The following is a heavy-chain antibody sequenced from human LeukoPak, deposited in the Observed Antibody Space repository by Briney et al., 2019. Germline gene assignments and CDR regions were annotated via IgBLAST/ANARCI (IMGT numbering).Heavy chain of an antibody. CDR3: AKVAVRATYWFDP. D-gene: IGHD2-15*01. CDR1: GFTFSSYA. J-gene: IGHJ5*02. Sequence: GGFLRLSCAASGFTFSSYAMSWVRQAPGKGLEWVSGISGSGGITYYADSVKGRFTISRDNSKNTLDLQMNSLRAEDTAVYYCAKVAVRATYWFDPWGQGTLVTVSS. CDR2: ISGSGGIT. V-gene: IGHV3-23*01.